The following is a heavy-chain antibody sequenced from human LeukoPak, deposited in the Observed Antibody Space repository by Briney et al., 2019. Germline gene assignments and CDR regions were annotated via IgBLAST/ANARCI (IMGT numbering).Heavy chain of an antibody. V-gene: IGHV4-39*07. Sequence: PSETLSLTCTVSGGSISSSSYYWGWIRQPPGKGLEWIGEINHSGSTNYNPSLKSRVTISVDTSKNQFSLKLSSVTAADTAVYYCARRPVWGYYGSGPIGWFDPWGQGTLATVSS. D-gene: IGHD3-10*01. J-gene: IGHJ5*02. CDR2: INHSGST. CDR3: ARRPVWGYYGSGPIGWFDP. CDR1: GGSISSSSYY.